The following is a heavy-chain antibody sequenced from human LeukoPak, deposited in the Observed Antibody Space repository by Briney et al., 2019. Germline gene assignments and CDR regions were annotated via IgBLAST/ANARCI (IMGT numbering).Heavy chain of an antibody. CDR3: AKESYSSGYYFDY. J-gene: IGHJ4*02. CDR2: IRQDGSEE. D-gene: IGHD3-22*01. V-gene: IGHV3-7*01. CDR1: GFTFSTSW. Sequence: GGSLRLSCAASGFTFSTSWMSWVRQAPGKGLEWVANIRQDGSEEYYADSVKGRFTISRDNSKNTLYLQMNSLRAEDTAVYYCAKESYSSGYYFDYWGQGTLVTVSS.